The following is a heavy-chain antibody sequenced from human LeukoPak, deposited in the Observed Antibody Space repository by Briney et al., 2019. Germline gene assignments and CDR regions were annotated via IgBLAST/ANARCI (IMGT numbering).Heavy chain of an antibody. CDR1: GYIFTNYW. D-gene: IGHD2-8*01. V-gene: IGHV5-51*01. J-gene: IGHJ4*02. Sequence: GESLKISCKGSGYIFTNYWIAWVRQMPGKGLEWMGMIYPVDSDTRYSPSFHAQVTISVDKSISTAYLQWSSLKASDTAMYYCARLEGNAFLDYWGQGTLVTVSS. CDR3: ARLEGNAFLDY. CDR2: IYPVDSDT.